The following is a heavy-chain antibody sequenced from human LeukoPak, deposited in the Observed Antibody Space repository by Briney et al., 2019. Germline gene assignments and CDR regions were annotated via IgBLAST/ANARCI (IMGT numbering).Heavy chain of an antibody. J-gene: IGHJ4*02. D-gene: IGHD3-22*01. CDR2: VSGRGGPT. V-gene: IGHV3-23*01. CDR3: ARDLASYYDSSGYPDY. CDR1: GFTFTNYA. Sequence: PGGSLRLSCAASGFTFTNYAMSWVRRAPGKGLEWVSAVSGRGGPTYFADSVKGRFTISRDDSKNSLYLQMNSLRAEDTAVYYCARDLASYYDSSGYPDYWGQGTLVTVSS.